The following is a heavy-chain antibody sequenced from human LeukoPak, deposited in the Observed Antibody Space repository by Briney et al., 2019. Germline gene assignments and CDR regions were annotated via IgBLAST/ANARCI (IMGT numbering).Heavy chain of an antibody. CDR3: ARGLRGPLDY. V-gene: IGHV4-39*07. CDR1: GGSISSSSYY. D-gene: IGHD3-10*01. J-gene: IGHJ4*02. Sequence: SETLSLTCTVSGGSISSSSYYWGWIRQPPGKGLEWIGSIYYSGSTYYNPSLKSRVTISVDTSKNQFSLKLSSVTAADTAVYYCARGLRGPLDYWGQGTLVTVSS. CDR2: IYYSGST.